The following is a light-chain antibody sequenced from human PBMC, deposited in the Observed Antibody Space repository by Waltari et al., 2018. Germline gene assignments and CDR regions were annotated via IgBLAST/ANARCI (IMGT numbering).Light chain of an antibody. CDR2: GAS. Sequence: DILVTQSPSSLSASVGDRVTITCRASQTINTYINWFQQKPGKAPKLLIYGASTLQSGVPSRCGGSGLGTVFTLTINNLQPEDVATYHCQQSYSSPRSFGQGTKLEI. V-gene: IGKV1-39*01. CDR1: QTINTY. J-gene: IGKJ2*03. CDR3: QQSYSSPRS.